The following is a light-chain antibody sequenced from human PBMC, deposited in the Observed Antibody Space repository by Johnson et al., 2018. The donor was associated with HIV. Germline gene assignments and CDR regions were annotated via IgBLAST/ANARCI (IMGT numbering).Light chain of an antibody. V-gene: IGLV1-44*01. CDR1: SSNIGSTT. CDR3: AAWDDSLFTGGV. J-gene: IGLJ1*01. CDR2: RNN. Sequence: QSVLTQPPSASGTPGQRVTISCSGSSSNIGSTTVNWYQQLPGTAPKLLIYRNNQRPSGVPDRFSGSKSGTSASLALSGLQAEDEADYYCAAWDDSLFTGGVFGAGTKVIVL.